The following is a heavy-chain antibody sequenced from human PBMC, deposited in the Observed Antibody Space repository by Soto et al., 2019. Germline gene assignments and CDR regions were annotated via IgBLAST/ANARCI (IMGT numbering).Heavy chain of an antibody. Sequence: QVQLQESGPGLVKPSETLSLTCTVSGGSISSYYWSWIRQPPGKGLEWIGYIYYSGSTNYNPSLKSRVTISVDTSKNQFSLKLSSVTAADTAVYYCARSSGYDPGAISYYYYYMDVWGKGTTVTVSS. CDR3: ARSSGYDPGAISYYYYYMDV. J-gene: IGHJ6*03. V-gene: IGHV4-59*01. CDR1: GGSISSYY. D-gene: IGHD5-12*01. CDR2: IYYSGST.